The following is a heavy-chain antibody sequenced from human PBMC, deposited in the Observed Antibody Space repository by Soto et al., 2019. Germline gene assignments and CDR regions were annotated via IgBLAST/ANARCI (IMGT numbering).Heavy chain of an antibody. CDR1: GYTFTDYY. Sequence: QVQMVQSGAEVKKPGDSVKVSCKASGYTFTDYYMHWVRQAPGQGFEWVGGINPESGNPSYVPRFQGRVTVTRDTSTSTAYMELNRLTSDDTAVYYCASEDCRNSNCLKGFDYWGQGTLVTVSS. CDR2: INPESGNP. D-gene: IGHD2-15*01. CDR3: ASEDCRNSNCLKGFDY. J-gene: IGHJ4*02. V-gene: IGHV1-2*02.